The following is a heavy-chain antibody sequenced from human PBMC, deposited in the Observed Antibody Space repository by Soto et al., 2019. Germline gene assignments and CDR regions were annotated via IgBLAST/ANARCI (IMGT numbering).Heavy chain of an antibody. V-gene: IGHV1-69*12. CDR1: GGSLSNYG. D-gene: IGHD4-17*01. J-gene: IGHJ6*02. CDR3: ARGDATKIVVTTYSAMDV. Sequence: QVQLVQSGAEVKKPGSSVKVSCKASGGSLSNYGISWVRQAPGQGLEWMGGIIPVFGTANYAQKFQGRVTITADESTNIVYMDVTSLRSEDTAVYYCARGDATKIVVTTYSAMDVWGQGTTVTFSS. CDR2: IIPVFGTA.